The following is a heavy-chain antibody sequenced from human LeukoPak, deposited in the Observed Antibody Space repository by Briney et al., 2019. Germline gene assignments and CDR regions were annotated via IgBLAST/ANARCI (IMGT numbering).Heavy chain of an antibody. V-gene: IGHV4-38-2*02. D-gene: IGHD6-13*01. J-gene: IGHJ3*02. CDR3: ARSSSSSWYESRRARGDAFDI. CDR1: GYSISSGYY. CDR2: IYHSGST. Sequence: PSETLSLTCTVSGYSISSGYYWGWIRQPPGKGLEWIGSIYHSGSTYYNPSLKSRVTISVDTSKNQFSLKLSSVTAADTAVYYCARSSSSSWYESRRARGDAFDIWGQGTMVTVSS.